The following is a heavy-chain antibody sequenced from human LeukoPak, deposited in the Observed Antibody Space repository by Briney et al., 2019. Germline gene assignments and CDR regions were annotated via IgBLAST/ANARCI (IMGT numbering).Heavy chain of an antibody. CDR3: ARVGVLRFLEWFMDV. J-gene: IGHJ6*02. D-gene: IGHD3-3*01. V-gene: IGHV3-21*01. CDR2: ISSSSSYI. Sequence: PGGSLRLSCAASGFTFSSYSMKWVRQAPGKGLEWVSSISSSSSYIYYADSVKGRFTISRDNAKNSLYLQMNSLRAEDTAVYYCARVGVLRFLEWFMDVWGQGTTVTVSS. CDR1: GFTFSSYS.